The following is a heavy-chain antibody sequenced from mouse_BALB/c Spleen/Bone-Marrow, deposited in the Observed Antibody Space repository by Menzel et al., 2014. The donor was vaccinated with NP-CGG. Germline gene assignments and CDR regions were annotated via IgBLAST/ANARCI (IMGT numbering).Heavy chain of an antibody. Sequence: QVQLQQSGPELVKPGASVRISCKASGYTFTSYYIHWVKQRPGQGLEWIGWIYPGNVNTKYNEKFKGKATLTADKSSSTAYMQLSSLTSEDSAVYFCARQGSSGFYAMDYWGQGALVTVSS. J-gene: IGHJ4*01. CDR2: IYPGNVNT. D-gene: IGHD3-1*01. CDR3: ARQGSSGFYAMDY. V-gene: IGHV1S56*01. CDR1: GYTFTSYY.